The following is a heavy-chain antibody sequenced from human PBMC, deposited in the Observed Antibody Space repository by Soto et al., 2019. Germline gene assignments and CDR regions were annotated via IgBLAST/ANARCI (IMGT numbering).Heavy chain of an antibody. CDR1: GFSLSTSGVG. CDR3: AHCDYGDYYWYFDL. D-gene: IGHD4-17*01. J-gene: IGHJ2*01. Sequence: QITLKESGPTLVKPTQTLTLTCTFSGFSLSTSGVGVGWIRQPPGKALEWLALIYWDDDKRYSPSLKSRLTITKDTSKNQVVLTMTNMDPVDTATYYCAHCDYGDYYWYFDLWGRGILVTVSS. V-gene: IGHV2-5*02. CDR2: IYWDDDK.